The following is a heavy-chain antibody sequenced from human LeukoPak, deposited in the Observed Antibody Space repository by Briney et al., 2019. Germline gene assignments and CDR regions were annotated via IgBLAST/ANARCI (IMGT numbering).Heavy chain of an antibody. CDR1: GGSFSGYY. J-gene: IGHJ4*02. CDR2: INHSGST. Sequence: PSETLSLTCAVYGGSFSGYYWSWIRQPPGKGLERIGEINHSGSTNYNPSLKSRVTISVDTSKNQFSLKLSSVTAADTAVYYCARLRSYYDFWSGYYTICYFDYWGQGTLVTVSS. CDR3: ARLRSYYDFWSGYYTICYFDY. D-gene: IGHD3-3*01. V-gene: IGHV4-34*01.